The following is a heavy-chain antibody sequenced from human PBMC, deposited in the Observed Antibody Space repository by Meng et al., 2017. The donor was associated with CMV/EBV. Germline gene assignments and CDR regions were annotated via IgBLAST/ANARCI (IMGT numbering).Heavy chain of an antibody. Sequence: ASVKVSCKASGYTFTSYDINWVRQATGQGLEWMGWISAYNGNTNYAQKLQGRVTMTTDTSTSTAYMELRSLRSDDTAVYYCAREGLRGILLPPRIWGQGTMVTVSS. D-gene: IGHD4-17*01. J-gene: IGHJ3*02. CDR3: AREGLRGILLPPRI. V-gene: IGHV1-18*01. CDR1: GYTFTSYD. CDR2: ISAYNGNT.